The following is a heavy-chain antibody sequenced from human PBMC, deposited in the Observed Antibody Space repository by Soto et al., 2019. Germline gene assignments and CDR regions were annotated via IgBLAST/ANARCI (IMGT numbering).Heavy chain of an antibody. CDR3: ARDRVVVTATDSSSYGMDV. V-gene: IGHV3-66*01. CDR1: GFTFDDYT. Sequence: SLRLSCAASGFTFDDYTMSWVRQAPGKGLEWVSVIYSGGSTYYADSVKGRFTISRDNSKNTLYLQMNSLRAEDTAVYYCARDRVVVTATDSSSYGMDVWGQGTTVTVSS. J-gene: IGHJ6*02. D-gene: IGHD2-21*02. CDR2: IYSGGST.